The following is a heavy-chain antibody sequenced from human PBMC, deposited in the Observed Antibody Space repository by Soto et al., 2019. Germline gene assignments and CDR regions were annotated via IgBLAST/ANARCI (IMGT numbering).Heavy chain of an antibody. Sequence: GGSLRLSCAAAGFTFSSYAMSWVRQAPGKGLEWVSAISGSGGSTYYADSVKGRFTISRDNSKNTLYLQMNSLRAEDTAVYYCAKGGVGAANRYYFDYWGQGTLVTVSS. V-gene: IGHV3-23*01. J-gene: IGHJ4*02. CDR1: GFTFSSYA. CDR2: ISGSGGST. D-gene: IGHD1-26*01. CDR3: AKGGVGAANRYYFDY.